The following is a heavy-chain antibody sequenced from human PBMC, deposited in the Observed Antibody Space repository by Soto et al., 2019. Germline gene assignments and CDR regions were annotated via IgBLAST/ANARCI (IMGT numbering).Heavy chain of an antibody. D-gene: IGHD6-13*01. J-gene: IGHJ6*02. V-gene: IGHV4-39*01. CDR2: IYYSGST. Sequence: SETLSLTCTVSGGSISSSSYYWGWIRQPPGKGLEWIGSIYYSGSTYYNPSLKSRVTISVDTSKNQFSLKLSSVTAADTAVYYCARQSSSSWYVYYYYGMDVWGQGTT. CDR1: GGSISSSSYY. CDR3: ARQSSSSWYVYYYYGMDV.